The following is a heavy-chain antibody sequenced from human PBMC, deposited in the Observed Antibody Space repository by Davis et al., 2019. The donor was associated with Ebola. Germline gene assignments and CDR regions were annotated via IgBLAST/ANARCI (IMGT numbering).Heavy chain of an antibody. J-gene: IGHJ6*02. D-gene: IGHD5-12*01. CDR1: GFTFSSYS. CDR2: ISSSSSYT. Sequence: GESLKISCAASGFTFSSYSMNWVRQAPGKGLEWVSYISSSSSYTNYADSVKGRFTISRDNSKNTLYLQMNSLRAEDTAVYYCAKRQWLRPPYYGMDVWGQGTTVTVSS. CDR3: AKRQWLRPPYYGMDV. V-gene: IGHV3-21*05.